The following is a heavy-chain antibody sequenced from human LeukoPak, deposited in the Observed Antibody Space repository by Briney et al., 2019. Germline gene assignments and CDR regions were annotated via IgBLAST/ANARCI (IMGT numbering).Heavy chain of an antibody. D-gene: IGHD3-22*01. CDR2: VNWNGGST. J-gene: IGHJ4*02. Sequence: GGSLRLSCAASGFTFDDYGMSWVRQAPGKRLEWVSGVNWNGGSTGYADSVKGRFTISRDNAKNSLYLQMNSLRAEDTALYYCARADSSGYYHDFDYWGQGTLVTVSS. CDR3: ARADSSGYYHDFDY. CDR1: GFTFDDYG. V-gene: IGHV3-20*04.